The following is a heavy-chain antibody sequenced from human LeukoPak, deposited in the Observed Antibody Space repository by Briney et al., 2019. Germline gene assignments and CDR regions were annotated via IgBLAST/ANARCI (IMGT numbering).Heavy chain of an antibody. CDR1: GFTFSSYA. CDR2: IKQDGSEK. V-gene: IGHV3-7*01. Sequence: GGSLRLSCAASGFTFSSYAMHWVRQAPGKGLEWVANIKQDGSEKYYVDSVKGRFTISRDNAKNSLYLQMNSLRAEDTAVYYCARAEVDTAYNLFDYWGQGTLVTVSS. CDR3: ARAEVDTAYNLFDY. D-gene: IGHD5-18*01. J-gene: IGHJ4*02.